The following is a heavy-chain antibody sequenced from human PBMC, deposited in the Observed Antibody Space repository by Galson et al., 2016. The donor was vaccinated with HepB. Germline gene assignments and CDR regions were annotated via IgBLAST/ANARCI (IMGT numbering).Heavy chain of an antibody. CDR2: IKSKTDGGTT. CDR3: TTATNYYDSSGYYHNAFDI. Sequence: SLRLSCAASGFTFSNAWMSWVRQAPGKGLEWVGRIKSKTDGGTTDYAAPVKGSFTISRDYSKNTLYLQMNSLKTEDTAVYYCTTATNYYDSSGYYHNAFDIWGQGTMVTVSS. D-gene: IGHD3-22*01. J-gene: IGHJ3*02. V-gene: IGHV3-15*01. CDR1: GFTFSNAW.